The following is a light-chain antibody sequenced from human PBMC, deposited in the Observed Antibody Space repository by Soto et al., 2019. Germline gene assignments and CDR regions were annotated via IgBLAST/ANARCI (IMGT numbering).Light chain of an antibody. Sequence: QSVLTQPASVSGSPGQSITISCTGTSGDVDSHYVAWYQQHPNKAPKLIIYQVTSRPSGVSNRFSASKSGNTASLTISALQAEDEALYYCCSYSSSSTFYVFGTGTKVTVL. J-gene: IGLJ1*01. CDR3: CSYSSSSTFYV. CDR2: QVT. CDR1: SGDVDSHY. V-gene: IGLV2-14*01.